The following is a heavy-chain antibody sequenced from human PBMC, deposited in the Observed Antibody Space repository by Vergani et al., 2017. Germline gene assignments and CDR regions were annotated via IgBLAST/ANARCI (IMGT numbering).Heavy chain of an antibody. D-gene: IGHD3-16*01. CDR3: ARELRRHRPYYYGMDV. CDR1: GFTFSDNY. V-gene: IGHV3-11*05. J-gene: IGHJ6*02. CDR2: ISSSSSYT. Sequence: VQLVESGGGLVQPGGSLRLSCAASGFTFSDNYMSWIRQAPGKGLEWVSYISSSSSYTNYADSVKGRFTISRDNAKNSLYLQMNSLRAEDTAVYYCARELRRHRPYYYGMDVWGQGTTVTVSS.